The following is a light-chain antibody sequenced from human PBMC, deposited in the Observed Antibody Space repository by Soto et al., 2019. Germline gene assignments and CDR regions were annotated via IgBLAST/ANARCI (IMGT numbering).Light chain of an antibody. J-gene: IGLJ2*01. V-gene: IGLV2-8*01. CDR1: SRDIGDYNW. Sequence: QSALTQPPSASGSPGQSVTVSCTGTSRDIGDYNWVSWYQQHPGKAPKLMIFEVSKRPSGVPDRFSGSKSGNTASLTVSGLQAEAEADYYCTSYAGANTLLFGGGTKLTVL. CDR2: EVS. CDR3: TSYAGANTLL.